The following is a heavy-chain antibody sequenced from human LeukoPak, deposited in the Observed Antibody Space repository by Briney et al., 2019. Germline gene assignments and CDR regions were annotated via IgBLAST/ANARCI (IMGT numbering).Heavy chain of an antibody. Sequence: GGSLRLSCAASGFTFSSYWLSWVRQAPGKGLEWVANIKTDGSEKYYVDSVQGRFAISRDNAKNSLYLQMNSLRAEDTAVYYCARDGSETYYDFWSGYPPAGYYDYWGQGTLVTVSS. CDR2: IKTDGSEK. J-gene: IGHJ4*02. CDR1: GFTFSSYW. CDR3: ARDGSETYYDFWSGYPPAGYYDY. D-gene: IGHD3-3*01. V-gene: IGHV3-7*05.